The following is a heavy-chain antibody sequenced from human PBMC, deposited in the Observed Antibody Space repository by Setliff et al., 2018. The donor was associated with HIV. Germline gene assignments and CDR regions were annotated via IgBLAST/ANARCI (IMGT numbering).Heavy chain of an antibody. V-gene: IGHV1-2*02. Sequence: ASVKVSCKASGYTFTEFYVHWVRQAPGEGLEWIGWIYPNTGGTNYAQKFQGRVTMTRDTSTSTVYMELRTLTSDDTAVFYCARDGYCRTTSCHIDYWGQGTLVTVSS. CDR1: GYTFTEFY. D-gene: IGHD2-2*02. CDR3: ARDGYCRTTSCHIDY. CDR2: IYPNTGGT. J-gene: IGHJ4*02.